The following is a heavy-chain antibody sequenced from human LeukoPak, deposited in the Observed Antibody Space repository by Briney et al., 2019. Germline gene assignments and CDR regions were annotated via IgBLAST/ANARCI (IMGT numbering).Heavy chain of an antibody. J-gene: IGHJ3*02. Sequence: PGGSLRLSCAASGFTFSSYWMSWVRRAPGKGLEWVSVIYSGGSTYYADSVKGRFTISRDNSKNTLYLQMNSLRAEDTAVYYCARSPAFDIWGQGTMVTVSS. V-gene: IGHV3-53*01. CDR2: IYSGGST. CDR3: ARSPAFDI. CDR1: GFTFSSYW.